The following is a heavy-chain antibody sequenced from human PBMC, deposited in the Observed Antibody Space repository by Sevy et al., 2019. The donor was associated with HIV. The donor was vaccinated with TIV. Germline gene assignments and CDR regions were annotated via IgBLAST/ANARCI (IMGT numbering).Heavy chain of an antibody. D-gene: IGHD6-19*01. Sequence: GGSLRLSCAASGFTVSRNYMSWVRQAPGKGLEWVSVIYSGGSTYYADSVKGRFTISRDNSKNTLYLQMNSLRAEDTAVYYCASERPDSSGWFYYWGQGTLVTVSS. J-gene: IGHJ4*02. CDR3: ASERPDSSGWFYY. V-gene: IGHV3-53*01. CDR2: IYSGGST. CDR1: GFTVSRNY.